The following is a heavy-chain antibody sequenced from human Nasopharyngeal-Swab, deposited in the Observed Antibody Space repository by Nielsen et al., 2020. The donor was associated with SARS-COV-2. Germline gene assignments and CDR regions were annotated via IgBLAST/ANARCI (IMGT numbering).Heavy chain of an antibody. CDR2: IWYDGSNK. V-gene: IGHV3-33*01. CDR3: ARGWGSYPYYLEY. D-gene: IGHD1-26*01. Sequence: GGSLRLSCAASGFTFSSYGMHWVRQAPGKGLEWVAVIWYDGSNKYYADSVKGRFTISRDNSKNTLYLQMSSLRAEDTAVYYCARGWGSYPYYLEYWGQGTLVTVSS. CDR1: GFTFSSYG. J-gene: IGHJ4*02.